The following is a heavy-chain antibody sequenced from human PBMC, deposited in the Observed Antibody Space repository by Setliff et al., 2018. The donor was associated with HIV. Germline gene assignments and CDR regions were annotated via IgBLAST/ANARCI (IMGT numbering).Heavy chain of an antibody. V-gene: IGHV1-69-2*01. Sequence: ASVKVSCKASGYTFSDFSIHWVRQAPGKGLEWMGRVDPEDGESIYAEKFQGRFTISRDDSKNMVFLQMTSLKAGDTAVYYCTTRVIFGDLFTFDYWGQGTLVTVSS. CDR3: TTRVIFGDLFTFDY. J-gene: IGHJ4*02. CDR1: GYTFSDFS. D-gene: IGHD3-10*01. CDR2: VDPEDGES.